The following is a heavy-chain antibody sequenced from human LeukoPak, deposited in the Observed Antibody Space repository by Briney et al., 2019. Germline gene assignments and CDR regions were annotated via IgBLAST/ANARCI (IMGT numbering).Heavy chain of an antibody. D-gene: IGHD6-19*01. V-gene: IGHV3-9*01. J-gene: IGHJ4*02. CDR1: GFTFDDYV. CDR2: ISWISGTI. Sequence: PGGSLRLSCAASGFTFDDYVMHWVRQAPGKGLEWVSGISWISGTICYADSVKGRFTISRENAKNSLYLQMNSLRLEDTALYYCTKGARTVAGTDWGQGTLVTVSS. CDR3: TKGARTVAGTD.